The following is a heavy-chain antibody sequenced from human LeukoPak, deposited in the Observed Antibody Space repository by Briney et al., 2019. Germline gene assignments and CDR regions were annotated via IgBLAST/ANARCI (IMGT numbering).Heavy chain of an antibody. J-gene: IGHJ5*02. CDR3: ARSLNGDLNNWFDP. D-gene: IGHD4-17*01. CDR1: GYSISSGYY. Sequence: NASETLSLTCTVSGYSISSGYYWGWIRQPPGKGLEWIGSIYHSGSTYYNPSLKSRVTISVDTSKNQFSLKLSSVTAADTAVYYCARSLNGDLNNWFDPWGQGTLVTVSS. CDR2: IYHSGST. V-gene: IGHV4-38-2*02.